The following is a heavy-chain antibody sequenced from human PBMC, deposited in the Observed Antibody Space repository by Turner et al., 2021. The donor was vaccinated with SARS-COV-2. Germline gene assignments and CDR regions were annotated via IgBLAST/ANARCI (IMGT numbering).Heavy chain of an antibody. Sequence: EVQLMETGGGLIQPGGSLRLSCAASGLTVSSNSMNWVGQAPGKGLEWVSVIYSGGSTYYADSVKGRFTISRDNSKNTLYLQMNSLRAEDTAVYYCARDLGTYAMDVWGQGTTVTVSS. CDR1: GLTVSSNS. CDR2: IYSGGST. V-gene: IGHV3-53*02. J-gene: IGHJ6*02. D-gene: IGHD6-13*01. CDR3: ARDLGTYAMDV.